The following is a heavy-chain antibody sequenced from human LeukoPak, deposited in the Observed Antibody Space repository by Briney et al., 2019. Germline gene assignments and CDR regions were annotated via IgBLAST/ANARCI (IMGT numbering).Heavy chain of an antibody. V-gene: IGHV3-48*03. Sequence: GGSLRLSCAASGFTFSSYEMNWVRQAPGKGLEWVSYISSSGTTIYYADSVKGRFTISRDNAKNSLYLQMNSLRAEDTAIYYCARIVVPGLGLDPWGRGTLVTVSS. CDR2: ISSSGTTI. CDR1: GFTFSSYE. J-gene: IGHJ5*02. CDR3: ARIVVPGLGLDP. D-gene: IGHD2-15*01.